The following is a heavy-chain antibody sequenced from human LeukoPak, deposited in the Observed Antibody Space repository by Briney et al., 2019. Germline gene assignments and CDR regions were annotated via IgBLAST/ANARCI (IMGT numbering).Heavy chain of an antibody. D-gene: IGHD6-13*01. J-gene: IGHJ5*02. CDR3: AKDFSSSWQFDP. V-gene: IGHV3-23*01. Sequence: PGGSLRLSCAASGFTFDDYAMHWVRQAPGKGLEWVSSITESSTYTYYADSVKGRFTISRDNSKNTLYLQMNSLRVEDTAVYYCAKDFSSSWQFDPWGQGTLVTVSS. CDR2: ITESSTYT. CDR1: GFTFDDYA.